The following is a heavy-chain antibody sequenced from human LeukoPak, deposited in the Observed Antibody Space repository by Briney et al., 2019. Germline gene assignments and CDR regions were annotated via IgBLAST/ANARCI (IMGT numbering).Heavy chain of an antibody. CDR2: ISNSGGST. Sequence: GGSLRLSCSASGFTFSNYAMHWVRQAPGKGLEYVSAISNSGGSTYYADSVKGRFTISRDNSKNTLYLQMSSLRAEDTAVYCCVQRSEQLTLFDYWGQGTLVTVSS. J-gene: IGHJ4*02. V-gene: IGHV3-64D*09. CDR1: GFTFSNYA. CDR3: VQRSEQLTLFDY. D-gene: IGHD6-13*01.